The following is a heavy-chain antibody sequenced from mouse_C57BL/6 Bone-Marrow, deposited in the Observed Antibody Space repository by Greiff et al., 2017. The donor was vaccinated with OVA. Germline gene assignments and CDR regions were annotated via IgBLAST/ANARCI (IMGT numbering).Heavy chain of an antibody. Sequence: QVQLQQPGAELVMPGASVKLSCKASGYTFTSYWMHWVKQRPGQGLEWIGEIDPSDSYTNYNQKFKGKSTLTVDKSSSTAYMQLSSLTSEDSAVYYCARWDYDDWYFDVYGTGTTVTVSS. CDR1: GYTFTSYW. J-gene: IGHJ1*03. V-gene: IGHV1-69*01. D-gene: IGHD2-3*01. CDR3: ARWDYDDWYFDV. CDR2: IDPSDSYT.